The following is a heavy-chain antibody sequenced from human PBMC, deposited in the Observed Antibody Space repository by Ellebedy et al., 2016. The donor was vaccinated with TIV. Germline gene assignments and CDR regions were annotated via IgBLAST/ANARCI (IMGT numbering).Heavy chain of an antibody. V-gene: IGHV3-9*01. CDR2: ISWNSGSI. J-gene: IGHJ6*02. D-gene: IGHD3-9*01. CDR3: AKEALVTLTGYYPLGYYYYGMDV. Sequence: GGSLRLXXAASGFTFDDYAMHWVRQAPGKGLEWVSGISWNSGSIGYADSVKGRFTISRDNAKNSLYLQMNSLRAEDTALYYCAKEALVTLTGYYPLGYYYYGMDVWGQGTTVTVSS. CDR1: GFTFDDYA.